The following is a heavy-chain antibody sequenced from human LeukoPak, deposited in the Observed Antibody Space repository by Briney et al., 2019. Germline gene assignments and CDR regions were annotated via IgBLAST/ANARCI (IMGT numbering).Heavy chain of an antibody. V-gene: IGHV1-69*06. J-gene: IGHJ4*02. D-gene: IGHD6-19*01. CDR2: IIPIFGTA. Sequence: ASVKVSCKASGGTFSSYAISWVRQAPGQGLEWMGGIIPIFGTANYAQKFQGRVTITADKSTSTAYMELSSLRSEDTAVYYCASGAVAAHLLLDYWGQGTLVTVSS. CDR1: GGTFSSYA. CDR3: ASGAVAAHLLLDY.